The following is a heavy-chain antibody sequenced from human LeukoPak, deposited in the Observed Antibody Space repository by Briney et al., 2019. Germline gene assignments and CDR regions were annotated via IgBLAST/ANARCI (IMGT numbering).Heavy chain of an antibody. CDR2: ISDDGSNK. CDR3: ARAFGIESNNGEWFDP. V-gene: IGHV3-30-3*01. Sequence: PGGSLRLSCAASGFTFSNAWMSWVRQAPGKGLEWVAVISDDGSNKYYADSVKGRFSISRDNSRNTLYLQMNSLRVEDTAVYYCARAFGIESNNGEWFDPWGQGTLVTVSS. D-gene: IGHD3-16*01. CDR1: GFTFSNAW. J-gene: IGHJ5*02.